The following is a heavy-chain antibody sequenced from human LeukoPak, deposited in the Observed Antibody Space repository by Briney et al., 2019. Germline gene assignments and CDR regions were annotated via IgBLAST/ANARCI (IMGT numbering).Heavy chain of an antibody. CDR3: ARDQSGEWELLSGWWFDP. D-gene: IGHD1-26*01. V-gene: IGHV3-21*01. CDR2: ISSSSSYI. CDR1: GFTFSSYS. J-gene: IGHJ5*02. Sequence: KPGGSLRLSCAASGFTFSSYSMNWVRQAPGKGLEWVSSISSSSSYIYYADSVKGRFTISRDNAKNSLYLQMNSLRAEDTAVYYCARDQSGEWELLSGWWFDPWGQGTLVTVSS.